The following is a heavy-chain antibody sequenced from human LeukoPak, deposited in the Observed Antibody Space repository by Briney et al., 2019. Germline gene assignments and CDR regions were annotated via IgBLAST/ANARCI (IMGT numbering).Heavy chain of an antibody. Sequence: GGSLRLSCAASGFTFSSYAMHWVRQAPGKGLEWVAVISYDGSNKYYADSVKGRFTISRDNSKNTLYLQMNSLRAEDTAVYYCAMWDLPYPFDYWGQGTLVTVSS. D-gene: IGHD1-26*01. V-gene: IGHV3-30*04. CDR1: GFTFSSYA. J-gene: IGHJ4*02. CDR2: ISYDGSNK. CDR3: AMWDLPYPFDY.